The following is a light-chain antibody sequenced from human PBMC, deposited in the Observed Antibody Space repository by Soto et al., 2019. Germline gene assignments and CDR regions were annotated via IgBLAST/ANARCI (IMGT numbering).Light chain of an antibody. CDR2: DAT. CDR3: HQYDSLPPT. CDR1: QDINSY. J-gene: IGKJ5*01. V-gene: IGKV1-33*01. Sequence: DIQMTQSPSSLSASVGARVTITCQASQDINSYLNWYKQKRGKAPKLLIFDATNLETGVPSRFSGGGSRTHFSFTISSLQPEDFATYYCHQYDSLPPTFGQGTRLEIK.